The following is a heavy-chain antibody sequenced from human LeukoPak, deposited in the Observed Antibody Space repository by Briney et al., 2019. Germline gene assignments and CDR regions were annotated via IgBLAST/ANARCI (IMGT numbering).Heavy chain of an antibody. CDR1: GYTFTSYY. Sequence: SCKASGYTFTSYYMHWVRQAPGKGLEWVAVISYDGNNKYYKDSVKGRYTISRDNSKNTLYLQMNSLRPEDTAVYYCARDLGDPYYYYGMDVWGQGTTDTVSS. CDR3: ARDLGDPYYYYGMDV. J-gene: IGHJ6*02. CDR2: ISYDGNNK. V-gene: IGHV3-30-3*01.